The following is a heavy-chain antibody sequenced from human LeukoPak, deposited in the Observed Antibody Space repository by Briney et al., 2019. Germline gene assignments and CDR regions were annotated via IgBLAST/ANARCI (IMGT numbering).Heavy chain of an antibody. D-gene: IGHD2-2*02. J-gene: IGHJ3*02. V-gene: IGHV4-34*01. CDR2: INHSRST. CDR3: ASELGYCSSTSCYRDAFDI. Sequence: SETLSLTCAVYGGSFSGYYWSWIRQPPGKGLEWIGEINHSRSTNYNPSLKSRVTISVDTSKNQFSLKLSSVTAADTAVYYYASELGYCSSTSCYRDAFDIWGQGTMVTVSS. CDR1: GGSFSGYY.